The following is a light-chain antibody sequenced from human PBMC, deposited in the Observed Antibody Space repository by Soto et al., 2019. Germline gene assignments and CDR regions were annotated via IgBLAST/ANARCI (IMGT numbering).Light chain of an antibody. Sequence: QSVLTQSPSASASLGASVKLTCTLSSGHSSYAIAWHQQQPEKGPRYLMKLNSDGSHSKGDGIPDRFSGSSSEAERYLTISSHQSEDEAHYYCQTWGTGPFGFGTGTKLTV. CDR3: QTWGTGPFG. J-gene: IGLJ1*01. V-gene: IGLV4-69*01. CDR1: SGHSSYA. CDR2: LNSDGSH.